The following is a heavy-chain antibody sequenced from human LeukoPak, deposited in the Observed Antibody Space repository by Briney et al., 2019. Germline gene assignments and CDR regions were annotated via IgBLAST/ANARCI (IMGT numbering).Heavy chain of an antibody. CDR1: GFTFSSYG. J-gene: IGHJ4*02. CDR3: AKGSNYYDSSGSFDY. V-gene: IGHV3-23*01. Sequence: PGGSLRLSCAASGFTFSSYGMSWVRQAPGKGLEWVSAISGSGGSTYYADSVKGRFTISRDNSKNTLYLQMNSLRAEDTAVYYCAKGSNYYDSSGSFDYWGQGTLVTVSS. D-gene: IGHD3-22*01. CDR2: ISGSGGST.